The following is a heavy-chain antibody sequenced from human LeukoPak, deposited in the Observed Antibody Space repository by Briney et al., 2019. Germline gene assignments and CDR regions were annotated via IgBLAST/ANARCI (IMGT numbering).Heavy chain of an antibody. CDR3: ARDVLSSSGWPTSHFDS. J-gene: IGHJ4*02. CDR1: GFTVSSNY. CDR2: IYGGGST. Sequence: GGSLRLSCAASGFTVSSNYMSWVRQAPGKGLEWVSVIYGGGSTYYTDSVKGRFTISRDNSKNTLYLQMNSLRAEDTAVYYCARDVLSSSGWPTSHFDSWGQGTLVTVSS. D-gene: IGHD6-19*01. V-gene: IGHV3-66*01.